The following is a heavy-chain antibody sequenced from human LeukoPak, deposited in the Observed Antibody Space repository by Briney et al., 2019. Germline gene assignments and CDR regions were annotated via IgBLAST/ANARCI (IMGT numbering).Heavy chain of an antibody. J-gene: IGHJ4*02. D-gene: IGHD2-15*01. CDR1: GYTLTELS. CDR3: ATGESGGSFYGLFDY. V-gene: IGHV1-24*01. Sequence: ASVKVSCKVSGYTLTELSMHWVRQAPGKGLEWMGGFDPEDGETIYAQKFQGRVTMTEDTSTDTAYMELSSLRSEDTAVYYCATGESGGSFYGLFDYWGQGTLVAVSS. CDR2: FDPEDGET.